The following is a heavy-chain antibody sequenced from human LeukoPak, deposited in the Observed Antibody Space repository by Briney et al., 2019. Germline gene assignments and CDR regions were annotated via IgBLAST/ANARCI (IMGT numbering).Heavy chain of an antibody. D-gene: IGHD1-14*01. CDR3: TGTLGAFDI. J-gene: IGHJ3*02. CDR1: GGSISSYY. CDR2: IYYSGST. V-gene: IGHV4-59*12. Sequence: PSETLSLTCTVSGGSISSYYWSWIRQPPGKGLEWIGYIYYSGSTNYNPSLKSRVTISIDTSKNQFSLQLNSVTPEDTAVYYCTGTLGAFDIWGQGTMVTVSS.